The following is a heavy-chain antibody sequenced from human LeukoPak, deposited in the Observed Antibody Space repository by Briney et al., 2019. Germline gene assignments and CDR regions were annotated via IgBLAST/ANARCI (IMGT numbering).Heavy chain of an antibody. CDR2: ISWNSGSI. D-gene: IGHD6-13*01. Sequence: AGGSLRLSCAASGFTFDDYAMHCPRQAPGKGLVCVSGISWNSGSIGYADSVKGRFTISRDNAKNSLYPQMNSLRAEDTALYYCAKGEAAGIAAAGKRFDPWGQGTLVTVSS. V-gene: IGHV3-9*01. J-gene: IGHJ5*02. CDR3: AKGEAAGIAAAGKRFDP. CDR1: GFTFDDYA.